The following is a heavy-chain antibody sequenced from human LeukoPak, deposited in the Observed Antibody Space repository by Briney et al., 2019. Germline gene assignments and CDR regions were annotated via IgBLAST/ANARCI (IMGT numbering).Heavy chain of an antibody. CDR3: VKTLISVAGTGAFDI. CDR1: GFTFSSYA. V-gene: IGHV3-64D*09. J-gene: IGHJ3*02. Sequence: GGSLRLSCSASGFTFSSYAMHWVRQAPGKGLEYVSVTSSNGGSTYYADSVKGSFTISRDNSKNTLYLQMSSLRAEDTAVYYCVKTLISVAGTGAFDIWGQGTMVTVSS. CDR2: TSSNGGST. D-gene: IGHD6-19*01.